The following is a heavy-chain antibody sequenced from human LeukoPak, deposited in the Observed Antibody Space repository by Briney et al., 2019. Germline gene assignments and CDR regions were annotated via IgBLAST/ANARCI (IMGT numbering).Heavy chain of an antibody. Sequence: PSETLSLTCTVSGGSISSGGYYWSWIRQHPGKGLEWIGYIYYSGSTYYNPSLKSRVTISVDTSKNQFSLKLSSVTAADTAVYYCARREQQLVHFDYWGQGTLVTVSS. CDR2: IYYSGST. CDR1: GGSISSGGYY. CDR3: ARREQQLVHFDY. J-gene: IGHJ4*02. V-gene: IGHV4-31*03. D-gene: IGHD6-13*01.